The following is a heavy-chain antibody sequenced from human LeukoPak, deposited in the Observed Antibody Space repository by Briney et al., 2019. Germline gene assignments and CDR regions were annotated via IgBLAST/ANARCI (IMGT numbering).Heavy chain of an antibody. V-gene: IGHV4-59*01. CDR1: GGSISSYY. J-gene: IGHJ5*02. Sequence: PSETLSLTCTVSGGSISSYYWSWIRQPPGKGLEWIGYIYYSGSTNYNPSLKSRVTISVDTSKNQFSLKLSSVTAADTAVYYCARDLGYCSSTSCYENWFDPWGQGTLVTVSS. D-gene: IGHD2-2*01. CDR3: ARDLGYCSSTSCYENWFDP. CDR2: IYYSGST.